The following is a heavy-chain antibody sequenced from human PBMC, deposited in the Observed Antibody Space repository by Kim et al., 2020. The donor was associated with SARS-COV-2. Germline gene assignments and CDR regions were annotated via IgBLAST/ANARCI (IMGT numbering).Heavy chain of an antibody. J-gene: IGHJ5*02. V-gene: IGHV4-59*01. CDR3: ARVYGPAARGFDP. D-gene: IGHD2-2*01. CDR1: GGSISSYY. CDR2: IYYSGST. Sequence: SETLSLTCTVSGGSISSYYWSWIRQPPGKGLEWIGYIYYSGSTNYNPSLKSRVTISVDTSKNQFSLKLSSVTAADTAVYYCARVYGPAARGFDPWGQGTLVTVSS.